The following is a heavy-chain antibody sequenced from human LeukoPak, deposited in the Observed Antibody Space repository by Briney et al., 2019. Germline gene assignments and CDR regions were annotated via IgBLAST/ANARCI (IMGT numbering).Heavy chain of an antibody. D-gene: IGHD2-15*01. V-gene: IGHV3-21*04. Sequence: GGSLRLSCAASGFTFRKYNMNWVRQAPGKGLEWVSAISSGSSYIYYADSVKGRFTISRDNAKNSLYLQMNSLRAEDTALYYCAKVTPGRSVYFDYWGQGTLVTVSS. CDR2: ISSGSSYI. J-gene: IGHJ4*02. CDR3: AKVTPGRSVYFDY. CDR1: GFTFRKYN.